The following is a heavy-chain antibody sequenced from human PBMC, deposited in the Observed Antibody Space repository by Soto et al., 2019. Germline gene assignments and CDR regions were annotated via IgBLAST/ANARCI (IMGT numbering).Heavy chain of an antibody. J-gene: IGHJ4*02. V-gene: IGHV3-23*01. Sequence: EVQLLESGGGLVQPGGSLRLSCAASGFTFSSYAMNWVRQAPGKGLEWVSVISGSGGSTYYADSVKGRFTISRDNSKNTLYLQMNSLRSEDTAVYYCARRGPGTYFDDWGQGTLVTVSS. D-gene: IGHD6-13*01. CDR2: ISGSGGST. CDR1: GFTFSSYA. CDR3: ARRGPGTYFDD.